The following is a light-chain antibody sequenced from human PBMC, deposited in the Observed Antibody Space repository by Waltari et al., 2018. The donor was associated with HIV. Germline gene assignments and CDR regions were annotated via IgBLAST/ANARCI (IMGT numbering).Light chain of an antibody. CDR2: EVS. J-gene: IGLJ2*01. Sequence: QSALTQPPSASVSPGQSVTISCTGTSSDVGNYTYVSWYQQHPGHAPKLMICEVSSRPSGVPHRFSGSKSGTTASLTVSGLQAEDEADYYCTSYGGINNYVVFGGGTKLTVL. V-gene: IGLV2-8*01. CDR3: TSYGGINNYVV. CDR1: SSDVGNYTY.